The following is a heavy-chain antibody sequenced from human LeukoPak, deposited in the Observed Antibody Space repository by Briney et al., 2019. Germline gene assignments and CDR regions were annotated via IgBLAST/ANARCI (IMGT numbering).Heavy chain of an antibody. D-gene: IGHD5-18*01. CDR3: ARDTYGYGYNDAFDI. CDR1: GGSFSGYY. CDR2: IYTSGST. V-gene: IGHV4-4*07. J-gene: IGHJ3*02. Sequence: SETLSLTCAVYGGSFSGYYWSWIRQPAGKGLEWIGRIYTSGSTNYNPSLKSRVTISVDTSKNQFSLKLSSVTAADTAVYYCARDTYGYGYNDAFDIWGQGTMVTVSS.